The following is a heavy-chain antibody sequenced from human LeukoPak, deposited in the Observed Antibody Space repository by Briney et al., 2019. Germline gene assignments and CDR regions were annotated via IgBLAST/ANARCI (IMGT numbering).Heavy chain of an antibody. D-gene: IGHD1-7*01. CDR2: ISGSYEST. CDR1: GFSFSTYA. J-gene: IGHJ3*02. V-gene: IGHV3-23*01. Sequence: GGSMRLSCAASGFSFSTYAMSWVRQAPGKGLEWVSTISGSYESTYYADSVKGRFSISRDNAKNTLYLQMNILRADDTAACFCAKDNNWDYRPHAFEIWGQGTMVTVSS. CDR3: AKDNNWDYRPHAFEI.